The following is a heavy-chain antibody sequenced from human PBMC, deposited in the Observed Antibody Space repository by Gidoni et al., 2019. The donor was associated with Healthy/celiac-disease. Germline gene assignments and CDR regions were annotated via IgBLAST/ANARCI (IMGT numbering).Heavy chain of an antibody. CDR3: ARDSLGYYDSSGYTEV. D-gene: IGHD3-22*01. CDR2: IYYSGST. Sequence: QVQLQESGPGLVTPSQTLSLTCTVSGGSISSGGYYWSWIRQPPGKGLEWIGYIYYSGSTYYNPSLKSRVTISVDTSKNQFSLKLSSVTAADTAVYYCARDSLGYYDSSGYTEVWGQGTLVTVSS. CDR1: GGSISSGGYY. J-gene: IGHJ4*02. V-gene: IGHV4-31*03.